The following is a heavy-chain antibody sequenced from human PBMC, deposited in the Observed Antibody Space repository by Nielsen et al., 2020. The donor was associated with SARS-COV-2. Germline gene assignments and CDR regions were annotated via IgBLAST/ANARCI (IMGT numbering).Heavy chain of an antibody. CDR2: ISYDGSNK. CDR3: ARVSFGVVIIFRSSWFDP. D-gene: IGHD3-3*01. V-gene: IGHV3-30-3*01. CDR1: GFTFSSYA. J-gene: IGHJ5*02. Sequence: GGSLRLSCAASGFTFSSYAMHWVRQAPGKGLEWVAVISYDGSNKYYADSVKGRFTISRDNAKNSLYLQMSSLRAEDTAVYYCARVSFGVVIIFRSSWFDPWGQGTLVTVSS.